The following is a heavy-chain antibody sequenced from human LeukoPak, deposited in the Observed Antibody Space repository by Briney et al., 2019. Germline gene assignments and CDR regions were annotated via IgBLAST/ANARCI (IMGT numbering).Heavy chain of an antibody. V-gene: IGHV4-4*07. CDR2: IYTSGST. J-gene: IGHJ4*02. Sequence: SETLSLTCTVSGGSISSYYWSWIRQPAGKGLEWIGRIYTSGSTNYNPSLKSRVTISVDTSKNQFSLKLTSVTATDTAVYYCARGSFYYDSSGYQYYFDYWGQGTLVTVSS. CDR1: GGSISSYY. D-gene: IGHD3-22*01. CDR3: ARGSFYYDSSGYQYYFDY.